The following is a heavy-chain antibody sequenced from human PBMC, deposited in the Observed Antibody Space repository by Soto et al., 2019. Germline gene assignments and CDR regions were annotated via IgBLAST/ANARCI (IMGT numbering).Heavy chain of an antibody. V-gene: IGHV1-18*01. CDR2: NSANNGNT. CDR3: AREPVIWLGVTADAVFDI. CDR1: GYTFTNYG. Sequence: QVQLVQSGAEVKKPGASVKVSCKAFGYTFTNYGISWVRQAPGQGLEWMGWNSANNGNTNYAQKFQGRVTMTTDTSTSTAYMELRRLRSDDTAVYYCAREPVIWLGVTADAVFDIWGQGTVVIVSS. D-gene: IGHD3-10*01. J-gene: IGHJ3*02.